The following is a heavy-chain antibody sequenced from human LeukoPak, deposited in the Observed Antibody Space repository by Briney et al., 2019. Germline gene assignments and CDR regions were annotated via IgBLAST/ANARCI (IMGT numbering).Heavy chain of an antibody. CDR1: GGSISSSSYY. CDR2: IYYSGST. Sequence: SETLSLTCTVSGGSISSSSYYWGWIRQPPGKGLEWIGSIYYSGSTYYNPSLKSRVTISVDTSKNQFSLKLSSVTAADTAVYYCARWYSSGWGDHDAFDIWGQGTMVTVSS. J-gene: IGHJ3*02. V-gene: IGHV4-39*01. CDR3: ARWYSSGWGDHDAFDI. D-gene: IGHD6-19*01.